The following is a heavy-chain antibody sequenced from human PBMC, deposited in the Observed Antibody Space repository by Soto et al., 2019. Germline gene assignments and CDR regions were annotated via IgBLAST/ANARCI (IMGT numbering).Heavy chain of an antibody. J-gene: IGHJ4*01. Sequence: SETLSLTCTVSGGSISSGDYYWSWICQPPGKGLEWIGYIYYSGSTYYNPSLKSRVTISVDTSKNQFSLRLNSVTAADTALYYCARGRILQDYWGHGTLVTVSS. CDR2: IYYSGST. D-gene: IGHD3-3*02. CDR1: GGSISSGDYY. CDR3: ARGRILQDY. V-gene: IGHV4-30-4*01.